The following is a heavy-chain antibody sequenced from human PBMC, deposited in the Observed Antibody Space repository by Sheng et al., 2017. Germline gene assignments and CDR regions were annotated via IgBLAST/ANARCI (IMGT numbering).Heavy chain of an antibody. Sequence: EVQLVESGGDLVQPGGSLRLSCAASGFTVSSNYMSWVRQAPGKGLEWVSVIYSGGSTYYADSVKGRFTISRDNSKNTLYLQMNSLRAEDTAVYYCARDRMYYYDSSGYSGAFDIWGQGTMVTV. J-gene: IGHJ3*02. CDR2: IYSGGST. D-gene: IGHD3-22*01. CDR1: GFTVSSNY. CDR3: ARDRMYYYDSSGYSGAFDI. V-gene: IGHV3-66*01.